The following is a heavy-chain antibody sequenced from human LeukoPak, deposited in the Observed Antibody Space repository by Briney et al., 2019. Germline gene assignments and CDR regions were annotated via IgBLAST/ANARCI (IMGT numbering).Heavy chain of an antibody. CDR1: GGSFSCYY. Sequence: SETLSLTCAVYGGSFSCYYWSWIRQPPGKGLEWIGEINHSGSTNYNPSLKSRVTISVDTSKNQFSLKLSSVTAADTAVYYCARGGARTSAGIAAAGTRASWFDPWGQGTLVTVSS. CDR2: INHSGST. V-gene: IGHV4-34*01. CDR3: ARGGARTSAGIAAAGTRASWFDP. J-gene: IGHJ5*02. D-gene: IGHD6-13*01.